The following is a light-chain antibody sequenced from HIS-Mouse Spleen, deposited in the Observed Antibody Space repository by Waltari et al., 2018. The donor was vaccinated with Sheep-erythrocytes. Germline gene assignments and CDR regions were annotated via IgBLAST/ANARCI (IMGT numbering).Light chain of an antibody. J-gene: IGLJ2*01. CDR2: EVS. Sequence: QSALTQPASVSGSPGQSITISCTGTSSDVGGYNYVSWYQQHPGNAPKLMIYEVSNRPSGGFNRFSGSNSGNTASLTISGLQAEDEADYYCSSYTSSSTGVFGGGTKLTVL. V-gene: IGLV2-14*01. CDR1: SSDVGGYNY. CDR3: SSYTSSSTGV.